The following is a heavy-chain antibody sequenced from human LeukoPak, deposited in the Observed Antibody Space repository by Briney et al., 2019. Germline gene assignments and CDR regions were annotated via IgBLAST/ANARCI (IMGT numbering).Heavy chain of an antibody. CDR1: GFTFSSYG. V-gene: IGHV3-23*01. J-gene: IGHJ6*03. CDR3: AKGMGYASGSSYSYYYYMDV. D-gene: IGHD3-10*01. Sequence: GGSLRLSWAASGFTFSSYGMSWVRQAPGKGLEWVSSISRSGGSTHYADSMKGRFTISRDNSKNMLSLKMNSLRAEDTAVYYCAKGMGYASGSSYSYYYYMDVWGKGTTVTISS. CDR2: ISRSGGST.